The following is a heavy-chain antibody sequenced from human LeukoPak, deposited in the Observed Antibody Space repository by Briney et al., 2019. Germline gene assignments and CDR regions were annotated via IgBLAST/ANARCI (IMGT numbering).Heavy chain of an antibody. CDR1: GFTFSDYY. D-gene: IGHD3-3*01. J-gene: IGHJ6*02. V-gene: IGHV3-11*01. CDR3: ARDLYYDFWSGYYDGYYYYGMDV. Sequence: GGSLRLSCAASGFTFSDYYMSWIRQAPGKGLEWVSYISSSGSTIYYADSVKGRFTISRDNAKNSLYLQMNSLRAEDTAVYYCARDLYYDFWSGYYDGYYYYGMDVWGQGTTVTVSS. CDR2: ISSSGSTI.